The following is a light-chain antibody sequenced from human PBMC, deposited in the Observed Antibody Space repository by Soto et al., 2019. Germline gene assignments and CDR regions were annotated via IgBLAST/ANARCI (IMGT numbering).Light chain of an antibody. CDR2: KAS. CDR3: QQYNDYPLT. J-gene: IGKJ4*01. CDR1: QSVSSW. Sequence: DIQMTQSPSTLSASVGDRVTITCRASQSVSSWLAWYQQKPGKAPNILIYKASSLECGVPSRFRGSGSGTEFTLPITSLQPDDFRTYYCQQYNDYPLTFGGGTKVEI. V-gene: IGKV1-5*03.